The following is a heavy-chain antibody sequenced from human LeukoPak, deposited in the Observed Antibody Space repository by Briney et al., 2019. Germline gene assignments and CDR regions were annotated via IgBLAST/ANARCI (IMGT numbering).Heavy chain of an antibody. CDR1: GGSFSDYY. Sequence: SETLSLTCAVYGGSFSDYYWSWIRQPPGKGLEYIGEINHSGITNYNPSLMSRVTISVDTSKNQFSLKLSSVTAADTAVYYCARARQNPYFEERRRGNWFDPWGQGTLVTVSS. CDR2: INHSGIT. D-gene: IGHD3-9*01. J-gene: IGHJ5*02. V-gene: IGHV4-34*01. CDR3: ARARQNPYFEERRRGNWFDP.